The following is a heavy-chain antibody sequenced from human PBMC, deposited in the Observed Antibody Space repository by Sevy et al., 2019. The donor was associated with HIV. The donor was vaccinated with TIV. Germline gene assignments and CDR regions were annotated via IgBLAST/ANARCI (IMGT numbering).Heavy chain of an antibody. CDR1: GFSFSIHS. D-gene: IGHD6-25*01. CDR2: ILHDGSRQ. V-gene: IGHV3-30*04. J-gene: IGHJ4*02. Sequence: GGSLRLSCTASGFSFSIHSMHWVRQAPGKGLEWVSFILHDGSRQDYADSVKGRFIISRDNSKNTVYLEMGGLRPEDTATYYCARDSNVYDSGGSLDSWGQGTLVTASS. CDR3: ARDSNVYDSGGSLDS.